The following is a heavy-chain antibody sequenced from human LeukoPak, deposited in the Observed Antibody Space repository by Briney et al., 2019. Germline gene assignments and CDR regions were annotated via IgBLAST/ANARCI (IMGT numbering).Heavy chain of an antibody. Sequence: TSETLSLTCTVSGGSISSYYWSWIRQPAGKELEWIGRIYTSGSTNYNPSLKSRVTMSVDTSKNQFSLKLSSVTAADTAVYYCARDLGYCSSTSCSDAFDIWGQGTMVTVSS. V-gene: IGHV4-4*07. D-gene: IGHD2-2*01. CDR3: ARDLGYCSSTSCSDAFDI. J-gene: IGHJ3*02. CDR1: GGSISSYY. CDR2: IYTSGST.